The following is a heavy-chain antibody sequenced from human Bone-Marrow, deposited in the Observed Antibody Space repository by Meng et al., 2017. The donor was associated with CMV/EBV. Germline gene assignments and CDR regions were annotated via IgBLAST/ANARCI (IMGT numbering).Heavy chain of an antibody. J-gene: IGHJ4*02. Sequence: GESLKISCAASGFTFSSYAMSWVRQASGKGLEWVSAISGSGGSTYYADSVKGRFTISRDNSKNTLYLQMNSLRAEDTAVYYCAKDSTASPFYWGQGTLVTFSS. V-gene: IGHV3-23*01. CDR2: ISGSGGST. CDR3: AKDSTASPFY. D-gene: IGHD4-17*01. CDR1: GFTFSSYA.